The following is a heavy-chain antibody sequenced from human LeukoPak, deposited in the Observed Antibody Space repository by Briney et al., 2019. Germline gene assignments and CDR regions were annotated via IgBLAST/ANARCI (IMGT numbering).Heavy chain of an antibody. J-gene: IGHJ4*02. D-gene: IGHD5-12*01. CDR3: AKDQVMVGIYSDYDYFDY. CDR1: GFTFSSYG. Sequence: TGGSLRLSCAASGFTFSSYGMHWVRQAPGKGLEWVSVISYDGSNKYYADSVKGRFTISRDNSKNTLYLQMNSLRAEDTAVYYCAKDQVMVGIYSDYDYFDYWGQGTLVTVSS. CDR2: ISYDGSNK. V-gene: IGHV3-30*18.